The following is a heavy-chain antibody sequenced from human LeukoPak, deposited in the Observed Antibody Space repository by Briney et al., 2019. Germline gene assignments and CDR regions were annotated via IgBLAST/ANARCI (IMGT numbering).Heavy chain of an antibody. CDR1: VFSFSVYW. CDR3: ARFGYVAAVDV. CDR2: INPAGRET. D-gene: IGHD2-15*01. V-gene: IGHV3-7*01. J-gene: IGHJ4*02. Sequence: GGSLRLSRAASVFSFSVYWMTWVRQAPGAGLECVANINPAGRETYYVDPVKGRFSISRDNAKNLVYLQMNSLRAEDTAVYHCARFGYVAAVDVWGQGTPVTVSS.